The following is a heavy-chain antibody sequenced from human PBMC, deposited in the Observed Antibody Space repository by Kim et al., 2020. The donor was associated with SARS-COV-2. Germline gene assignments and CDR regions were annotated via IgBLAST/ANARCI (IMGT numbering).Heavy chain of an antibody. J-gene: IGHJ4*02. V-gene: IGHV1-69*02. D-gene: IGHD3-22*01. Sequence: AQKFPGRVTITEDKSTSTAYMELSSLRSEDTAVYYCATPRYYDSSGQVDYWGQGTLVTVSS. CDR3: ATPRYYDSSGQVDY.